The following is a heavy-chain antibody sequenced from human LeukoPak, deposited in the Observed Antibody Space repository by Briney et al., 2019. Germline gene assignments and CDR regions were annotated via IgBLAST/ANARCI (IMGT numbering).Heavy chain of an antibody. CDR1: GYSFTNYW. V-gene: IGHV5-51*01. D-gene: IGHD1-26*01. CDR2: IYPGDSDA. Sequence: GESLKISCQGSGYSFTNYWIGWVRQMPGKGRKWVGIIYPGDSDARYSPSFQGQVTISADKSISTAYLQWSSLKASDTAMYYCARRRDLYSGSYYPFDYWGQGTLVTVSS. J-gene: IGHJ4*02. CDR3: ARRRDLYSGSYYPFDY.